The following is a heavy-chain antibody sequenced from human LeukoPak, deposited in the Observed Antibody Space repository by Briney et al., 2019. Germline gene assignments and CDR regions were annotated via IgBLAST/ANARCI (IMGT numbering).Heavy chain of an antibody. Sequence: PSEXLSLTCDVYGGSFSGYYWRGLGQPPGKGGEWIGEINHSGRTNYNPSLTRRVTISVETSKNKFSLKLSSVTAADTATYYCARLWVTGTTHWGQGPLVTVS. CDR2: INHSGRT. CDR3: ARLWVTGTTH. J-gene: IGHJ4*02. CDR1: GGSFSGYY. V-gene: IGHV4-34*01. D-gene: IGHD1-7*01.